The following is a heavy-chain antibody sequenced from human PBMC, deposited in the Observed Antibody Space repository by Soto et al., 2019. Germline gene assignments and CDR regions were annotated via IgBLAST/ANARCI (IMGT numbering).Heavy chain of an antibody. V-gene: IGHV1-18*04. J-gene: IGHJ6*02. D-gene: IGHD4-4*01. CDR1: VYTFTSYG. CDR2: ISAYNGNT. CDR3: ARVVTYGMDV. Sequence: XAVKVSFHASVYTFTSYGISWVRQAPGQGLEWMGWISAYNGNTNYAQKLQGRVTMTTDTSTSTAYMELRSLRSDDTAVYYCARVVTYGMDVWGQGTTVTVSS.